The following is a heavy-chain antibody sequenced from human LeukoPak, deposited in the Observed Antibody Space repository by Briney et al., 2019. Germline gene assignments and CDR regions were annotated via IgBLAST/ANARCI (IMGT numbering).Heavy chain of an antibody. CDR1: GFTFSSYA. CDR3: AKDPRYSGSYGYFQH. J-gene: IGHJ1*01. CDR2: ISGSGGST. Sequence: PGGSLRLSCAASGFTFSSYAMSWVRQAPGKGLEWVSAISGSGGSTYYADSVKGWFTISRDSSKNTLYLQMNSLRAEDTAVYYCAKDPRYSGSYGYFQHWGQGTLVTVSS. V-gene: IGHV3-23*01. D-gene: IGHD1-26*01.